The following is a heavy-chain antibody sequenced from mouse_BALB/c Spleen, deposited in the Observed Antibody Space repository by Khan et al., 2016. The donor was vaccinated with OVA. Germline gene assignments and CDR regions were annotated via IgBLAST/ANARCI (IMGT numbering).Heavy chain of an antibody. J-gene: IGHJ2*01. V-gene: IGHV1S136*01. CDR2: ITPYNDDT. CDR1: GYTFTNYV. Sequence: VQLQQSGPVLVKPGASVKLSCRASGYTFTNYVLHWVKQKPGQGLEWIGYITPYNDDTKYNEKFKGKATLTSDKSSSTVYMELSSLTSEDSAVYYGARWGGYDEGYYFDYWGQGTALTVSS. D-gene: IGHD2-14*01. CDR3: ARWGGYDEGYYFDY.